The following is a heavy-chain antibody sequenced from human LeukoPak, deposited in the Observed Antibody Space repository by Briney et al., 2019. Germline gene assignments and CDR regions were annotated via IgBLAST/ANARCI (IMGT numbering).Heavy chain of an antibody. Sequence: PSETLSLTCAVYGGSFSGYYWSWIRQPPGKGLEWIGEINHSGSTNYNPSLKSRVTISVDTSKNQFSLKLSSVTAADTAVYYCARTHTYYDFWSGYYYYYYMDVWGKGTTVTVSS. J-gene: IGHJ6*03. V-gene: IGHV4-34*01. CDR1: GGSFSGYY. D-gene: IGHD3-3*01. CDR2: INHSGST. CDR3: ARTHTYYDFWSGYYYYYYMDV.